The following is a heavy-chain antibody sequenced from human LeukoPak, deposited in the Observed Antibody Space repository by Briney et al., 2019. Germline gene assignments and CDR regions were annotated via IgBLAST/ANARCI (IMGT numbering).Heavy chain of an antibody. J-gene: IGHJ4*02. Sequence: GGSLRLSCAASGFTFSSYGMHWVRQAPGKGLEWVAVISYDGSNKYYADSVKGRFTISRDNSKNTLYLQMNRLRAEDTAVYYCAKDLYAALRDGYNYLRPDYWGQGTLVTVSS. V-gene: IGHV3-30*18. D-gene: IGHD5-24*01. CDR1: GFTFSSYG. CDR3: AKDLYAALRDGYNYLRPDY. CDR2: ISYDGSNK.